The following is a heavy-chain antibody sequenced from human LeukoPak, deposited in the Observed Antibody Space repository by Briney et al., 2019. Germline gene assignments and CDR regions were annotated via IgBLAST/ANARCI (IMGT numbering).Heavy chain of an antibody. V-gene: IGHV3-23*01. D-gene: IGHD6-19*01. Sequence: PGGSLRLSCAASGFTFSSYAMSWVRQAPGKGLEWGSAVSGSGGSPYYADSVKGRFTIARDNSKNPLYLQMHSLRAEDTAVYYCAKGSSGWTYHWFDPWGQGTLVTVSS. J-gene: IGHJ5*02. CDR3: AKGSSGWTYHWFDP. CDR2: VSGSGGSP. CDR1: GFTFSSYA.